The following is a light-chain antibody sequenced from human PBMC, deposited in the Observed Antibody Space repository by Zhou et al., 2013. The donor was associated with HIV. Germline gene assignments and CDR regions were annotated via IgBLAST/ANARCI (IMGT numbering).Light chain of an antibody. Sequence: DIQMTQSPSTLSASVGDRVIITCRASQSISDWLAWYQQKPGKAPEVLIYKASNLESGVPSRFSGSGAGTVFTLTIDRLEPGDSAVYYCQQYGHSTWTFGQGTTVEVK. CDR1: QSISDW. CDR2: KAS. V-gene: IGKV1-5*03. CDR3: QQYGHSTWT. J-gene: IGKJ1*01.